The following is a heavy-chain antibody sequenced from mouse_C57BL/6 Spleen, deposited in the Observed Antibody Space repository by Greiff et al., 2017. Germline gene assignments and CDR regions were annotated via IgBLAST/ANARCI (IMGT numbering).Heavy chain of an antibody. CDR2: INPSSGYT. CDR3: ARSPITTVVAATSMDY. V-gene: IGHV1-4*01. CDR1: GYTFTSYT. Sequence: QVTLKESGAELARPGASVKMSCKASGYTFTSYTMHWVKQRPGQGLEWIGYINPSSGYTKYNQKFKDKATLTADKSSSTAYMQLSRLTSVYSAVYYCARSPITTVVAATSMDYWGQGTSVTVSS. D-gene: IGHD1-1*01. J-gene: IGHJ4*01.